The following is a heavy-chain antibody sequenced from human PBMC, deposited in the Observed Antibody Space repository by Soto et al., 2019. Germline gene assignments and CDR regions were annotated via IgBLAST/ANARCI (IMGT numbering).Heavy chain of an antibody. CDR3: AKAGSLLWFGELSYYMDV. J-gene: IGHJ6*03. Sequence: QVQLVESGGGVVQPGRSLRLSCAASGFTFSSYGMHWVRQAPGKGLEWVAVISYDGSNKYYADSVKGRFTISRDNSKNTLYLQMSILRAEYTAVYYCAKAGSLLWFGELSYYMDVWGKVTTVTVSS. D-gene: IGHD3-10*01. V-gene: IGHV3-30*18. CDR1: GFTFSSYG. CDR2: ISYDGSNK.